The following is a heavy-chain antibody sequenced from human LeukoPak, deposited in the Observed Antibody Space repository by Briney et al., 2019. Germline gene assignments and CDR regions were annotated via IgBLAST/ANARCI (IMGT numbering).Heavy chain of an antibody. CDR2: IYPAVSHP. J-gene: IGHJ5*02. CDR3: ARPMPFWDRRSGWFDP. V-gene: IGHV5-51*01. Sequence: GESLKISCKGPGYSFTSYWIGWVRQMPGKGLEWMGFIYPAVSHPSYSPSFQRQVQISGDKSISTAQLQWSSLKALDTAMYYCARPMPFWDRRSGWFDPWGQGTLVTVSS. CDR1: GYSFTSYW. D-gene: IGHD2-2*01.